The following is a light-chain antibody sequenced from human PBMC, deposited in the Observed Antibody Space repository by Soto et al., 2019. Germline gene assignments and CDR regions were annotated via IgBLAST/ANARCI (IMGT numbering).Light chain of an antibody. CDR1: QSISNY. V-gene: IGKV1-39*01. Sequence: DIQMTQPPSSLSASIGDRVTITCRPSQSISNYLNWYQQKPGKAPELLISSTSTLQSGVPSRFSGSGAGTDFTLTISSLKPEDFATYFCQQSYSTPYTFGLGTKLEL. CDR3: QQSYSTPYT. J-gene: IGKJ2*01. CDR2: STS.